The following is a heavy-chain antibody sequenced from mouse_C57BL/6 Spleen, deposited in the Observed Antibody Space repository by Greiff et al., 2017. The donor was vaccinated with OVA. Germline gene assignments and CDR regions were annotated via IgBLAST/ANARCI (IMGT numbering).Heavy chain of an antibody. Sequence: VQLQQSGAELVMPGASVKLSCKASGYTFTSYWMHWVKQRPGQGLEWIGEIDPSDSYTNYNQKFKGKSTLTVDKSSSTAYMQLSSLTSEDSAVYYCARGAEGWDYWGQGTTLTVSS. CDR3: ARGAEGWDY. J-gene: IGHJ2*01. CDR2: IDPSDSYT. CDR1: GYTFTSYW. V-gene: IGHV1-69*01.